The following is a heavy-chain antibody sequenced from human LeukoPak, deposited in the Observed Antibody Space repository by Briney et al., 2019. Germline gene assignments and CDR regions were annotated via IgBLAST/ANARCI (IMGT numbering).Heavy chain of an antibody. CDR2: INSDGSDT. CDR3: ARVRGGYYSDF. CDR1: GFIFSSYW. D-gene: IGHD3-22*01. J-gene: IGHJ4*02. Sequence: GGSLRLSCAASGFIFSSYWMHWVRQAPGKGLVWFSRINSDGSDTTYADSVKGRFTISRDNAKNTLYLRMNGLRPEDTAVYYCARVRGGYYSDFWGQGTLVTVSS. V-gene: IGHV3-74*01.